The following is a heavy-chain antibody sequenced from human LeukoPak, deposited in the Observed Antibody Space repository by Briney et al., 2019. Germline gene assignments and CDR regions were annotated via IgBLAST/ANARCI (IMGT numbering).Heavy chain of an antibody. CDR3: ARFHSSSSVYWFAP. CDR2: IYTSGST. CDR1: GGSISSYY. V-gene: IGHV4-4*07. Sequence: SETLSLTCTVSGGSISSYYWSWIRKPAGKGLEWIGRIYTSGSTNYNPSLKSRVTMSVDTSKNQFSLKLSPVTAADTAVYYCARFHSSSSVYWFAPWGQGTLVTVSS. J-gene: IGHJ5*02. D-gene: IGHD6-6*01.